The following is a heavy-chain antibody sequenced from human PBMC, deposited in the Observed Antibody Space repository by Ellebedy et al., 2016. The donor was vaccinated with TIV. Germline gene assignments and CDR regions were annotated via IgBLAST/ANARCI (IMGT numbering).Heavy chain of an antibody. D-gene: IGHD3-16*01. CDR3: ARFDYDVEGYYGLDV. Sequence: SETLSLXXTVSGDSIRSYSWTWIRQPPGKGLEWIGYLFYSGNTNYNPSLKSRVTMSVDTSKNQFSLKLSSMTAADTAVYYCARFDYDVEGYYGLDVWGQGTTVTVSS. V-gene: IGHV4-59*01. J-gene: IGHJ6*02. CDR1: GDSIRSYS. CDR2: LFYSGNT.